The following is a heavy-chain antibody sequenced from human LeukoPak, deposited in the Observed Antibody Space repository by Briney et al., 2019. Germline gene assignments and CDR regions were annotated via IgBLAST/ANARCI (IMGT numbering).Heavy chain of an antibody. V-gene: IGHV3-23*01. D-gene: IGHD3-10*01. CDR1: EFTFSSYA. CDR2: SSGSGGST. CDR3: AKVRFGVTARYYFDY. Sequence: PGGSLRLSCAAAEFTFSSYAVSWVRQATGKGLEWVSVSSGSGGSTYYADSVKGRFTISRDNSKNTLYLQMNSLRAEDTAVYYCAKVRFGVTARYYFDYWGQGTLVTVSS. J-gene: IGHJ4*02.